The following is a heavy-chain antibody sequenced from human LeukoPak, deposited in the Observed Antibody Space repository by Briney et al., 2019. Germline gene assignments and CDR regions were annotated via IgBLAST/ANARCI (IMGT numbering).Heavy chain of an antibody. J-gene: IGHJ5*02. CDR1: GGTFSSYA. V-gene: IGHV1-69*04. CDR2: IIPILGIA. Sequence: GASVKVSCKASGGTFSSYAISWVRQAPGQGPEWMGRIIPILGIANYAQKFQGRVTITADKSTSTAYMELSSLRSEDTAVYYCARGPYSNYRYNWFDPWGQGTLVTVSS. D-gene: IGHD4-4*01. CDR3: ARGPYSNYRYNWFDP.